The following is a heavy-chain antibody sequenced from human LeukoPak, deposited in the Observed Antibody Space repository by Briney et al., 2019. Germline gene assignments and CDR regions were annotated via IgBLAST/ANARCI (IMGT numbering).Heavy chain of an antibody. Sequence: KPSETLSLTCSVSGASLSISSYFWGWIRQPPGKGLEWIANIHYLGITHYNPSLKSRVTISMDTSKNHFSLKLSSVTAADTAVYFCARDVVPDYWGLGTVVIVSS. CDR1: GASLSISSYF. D-gene: IGHD2-21*01. CDR2: IHYLGIT. V-gene: IGHV4-39*02. J-gene: IGHJ4*02. CDR3: ARDVVPDY.